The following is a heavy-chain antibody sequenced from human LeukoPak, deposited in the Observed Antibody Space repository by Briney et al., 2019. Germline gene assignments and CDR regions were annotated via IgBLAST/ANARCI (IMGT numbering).Heavy chain of an antibody. CDR1: GGSISSSSYY. Sequence: PSETLSLTCSVSGGSISSSSYYWGWIRQPPGKGLEWIGSIYYSVRTYYNASLKSRVTISLDTSKNQFSLKLSSVTAADTALYYCARGWLHFDYWGQGTLVTVSS. CDR3: ARGWLHFDY. V-gene: IGHV4-39*01. D-gene: IGHD3-22*01. CDR2: IYYSVRT. J-gene: IGHJ4*02.